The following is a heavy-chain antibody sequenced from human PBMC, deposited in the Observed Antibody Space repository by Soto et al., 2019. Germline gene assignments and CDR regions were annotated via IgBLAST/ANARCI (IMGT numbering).Heavy chain of an antibody. CDR1: GFTFTSSA. J-gene: IGHJ3*02. CDR3: AAPSGGYSYAFDI. CDR2: TVVGSGNT. D-gene: IGHD5-18*01. V-gene: IGHV1-58*01. Sequence: SVKVSCKASGFTFTSSAVQWVRQARGQRLEWIGWTVVGSGNTNYAQKFQERVTITRDMSTSTAYMELSSLRSEDTAVYYCAAPSGGYSYAFDIWGQGTMVTVSS.